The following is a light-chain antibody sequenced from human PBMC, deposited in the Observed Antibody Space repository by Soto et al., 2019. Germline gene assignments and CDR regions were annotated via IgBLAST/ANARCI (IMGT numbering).Light chain of an antibody. Sequence: EIVLTQSPATLSFSPGERATLSCRASQSVSSNLAWYQQRPGQAPRLLIYGAFTRATGIPARFSGSGSGTEFTLTISSLQSEDFAVYYCQQYNDWPRTFGQGTKVDIK. CDR1: QSVSSN. V-gene: IGKV3-15*01. CDR3: QQYNDWPRT. CDR2: GAF. J-gene: IGKJ1*01.